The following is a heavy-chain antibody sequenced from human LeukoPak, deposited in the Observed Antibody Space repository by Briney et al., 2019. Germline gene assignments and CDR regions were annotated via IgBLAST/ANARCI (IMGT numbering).Heavy chain of an antibody. J-gene: IGHJ6*04. V-gene: IGHV3-30*04. CDR1: GFTFSSYA. CDR3: ARDQVLLWFGEYPSYGMDV. D-gene: IGHD3-10*01. CDR2: ISYDGSNK. Sequence: GGSLRLSCAASGFTFSSYAMHWVRQAPGKGLEWVAVISYDGSNKYYADSVKGRFTISRDNSKNTLYLQMNSLRAEDTAVYYCARDQVLLWFGEYPSYGMDVWGKGTTVTVSS.